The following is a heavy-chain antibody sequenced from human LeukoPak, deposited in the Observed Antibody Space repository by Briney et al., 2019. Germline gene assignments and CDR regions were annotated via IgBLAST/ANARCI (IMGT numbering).Heavy chain of an antibody. CDR1: GGSVSSDSFY. Sequence: PSETLSLTCTVSGGSVSSDSFYWSWIRQPPGKGLEWIGYLFYSGSTNYNPSLKSRVTISVDTSKNQFSLRLNSVTAADTAVYYCARTPRTYYYDSSGYYAHSLGYFQHWGQGTLVTVSS. J-gene: IGHJ1*01. CDR3: ARTPRTYYYDSSGYYAHSLGYFQH. D-gene: IGHD3-22*01. CDR2: LFYSGST. V-gene: IGHV4-61*01.